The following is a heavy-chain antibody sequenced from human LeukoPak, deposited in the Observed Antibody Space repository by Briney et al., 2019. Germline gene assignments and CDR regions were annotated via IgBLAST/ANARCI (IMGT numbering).Heavy chain of an antibody. CDR3: AKPTTYHYDSSGYHERDY. Sequence: GGTLRLSCAASGFTFSSYGMSWVRQAPGKGLEWVSSISSSSSYIYYADSVKGRFTISRDNAKNSLYLQMNSLRAEDTAVYYCAKPTTYHYDSSGYHERDYWGQGTLVTVSS. V-gene: IGHV3-21*04. J-gene: IGHJ4*02. CDR2: ISSSSSYI. CDR1: GFTFSSYG. D-gene: IGHD3-22*01.